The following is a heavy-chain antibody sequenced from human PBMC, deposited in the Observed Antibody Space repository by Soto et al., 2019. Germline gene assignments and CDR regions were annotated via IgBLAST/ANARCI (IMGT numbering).Heavy chain of an antibody. Sequence: QLQLQESGPGLVDPSETLSLTCTVSGGSIISSSYYWGWMRQPPGKGLEWIGSICYSGSTHYIPSLKILVTISVNTSKNQFSLKLSSVTAADTAVYYCATPWFGDGDYWCQGTLVTVSS. CDR1: GGSIISSSYY. CDR3: ATPWFGDGDY. D-gene: IGHD3-10*01. J-gene: IGHJ4*02. V-gene: IGHV4-39*01. CDR2: ICYSGST.